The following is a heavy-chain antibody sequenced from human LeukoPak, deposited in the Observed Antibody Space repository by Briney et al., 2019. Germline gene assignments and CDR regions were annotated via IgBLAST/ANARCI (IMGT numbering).Heavy chain of an antibody. CDR2: IYYSGST. CDR1: GVSISSSSYY. V-gene: IGHV4-39*01. D-gene: IGHD2-2*03. J-gene: IGHJ4*02. Sequence: SETLSLTCTVSGVSISSSSYYWGWIRQPPGKGLEWIGSIYYSGSTYYNPSLKSRVTISVDTSKNQFSLKLSSVTAADTAVYYCASGYCSSTTCHPGDYWGQGTLVTVSS. CDR3: ASGYCSSTTCHPGDY.